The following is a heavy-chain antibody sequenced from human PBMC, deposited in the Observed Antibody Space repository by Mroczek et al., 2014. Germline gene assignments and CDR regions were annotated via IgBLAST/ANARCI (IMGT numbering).Heavy chain of an antibody. V-gene: IGHV3-33*01. J-gene: IGHJ6*03. CDR3: ARAPTVTKFYYYYMDV. Sequence: QVQLVQSGGGRGPAWRSLRLSCAASGXTFSSYGMHWVRQAPGKGLEWVAVIWYDGSNKYYADSVKGRFTISRDNSKNTLYLQMNSLRAEDTAVYYCARAPTVTKFYYYYMDVWGKGTTVTVSS. CDR2: IWYDGSNK. D-gene: IGHD4-17*01. CDR1: GXTFSSYG.